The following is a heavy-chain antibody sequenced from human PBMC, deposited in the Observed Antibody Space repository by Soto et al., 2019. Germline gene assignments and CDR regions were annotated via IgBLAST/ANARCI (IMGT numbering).Heavy chain of an antibody. CDR2: IYYSGST. J-gene: IGHJ4*02. V-gene: IGHV4-30-4*01. CDR3: ARVVYGDYDGYYFDY. Sequence: TSETLSLTCAVSGVPISTDDYYWTWIRQPPGKGLEWIGYIYYSGSTYYNPSLKSRVTISVDTSKNQFSLKLSSVTAADTAVYYCARVVYGDYDGYYFDYWGQGTLVTVSS. CDR1: GVPISTDDYY. D-gene: IGHD4-17*01.